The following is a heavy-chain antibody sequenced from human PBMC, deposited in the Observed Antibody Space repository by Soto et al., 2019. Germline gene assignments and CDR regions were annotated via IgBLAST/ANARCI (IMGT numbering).Heavy chain of an antibody. V-gene: IGHV3-30-3*01. CDR3: ARGYDFWSGYYYPYGMDI. CDR2: ISYDGSNK. CDR1: GFTFSSYA. J-gene: IGHJ6*02. Sequence: PGGSLRLSCAASGFTFSSYAMHWVRQAPGKGLEWVAVISYDGSNKNHADNVKGRFTISRDNSKNTLYLQMNSLRAEDTAVYYCARGYDFWSGYYYPYGMDIWGQGTTVTVS. D-gene: IGHD3-3*01.